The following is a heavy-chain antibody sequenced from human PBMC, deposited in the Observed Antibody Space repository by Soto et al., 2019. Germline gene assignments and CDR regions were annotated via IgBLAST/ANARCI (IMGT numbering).Heavy chain of an antibody. J-gene: IGHJ4*02. CDR2: IKSKTDGGTT. CDR3: TTDKFWNYVGGYYFDY. V-gene: IGHV3-15*01. CDR1: GFTFSNAW. D-gene: IGHD1-7*01. Sequence: EVQLVESGGGLVKPGGSLRLSCAASGFTFSNAWMSWVRQTPGKGLEWVGRIKSKTDGGTTDYAAPVKGRFTISRDDSKNTLYLQMNSLKTEDTAVYYCTTDKFWNYVGGYYFDYWGQGTLVTVSS.